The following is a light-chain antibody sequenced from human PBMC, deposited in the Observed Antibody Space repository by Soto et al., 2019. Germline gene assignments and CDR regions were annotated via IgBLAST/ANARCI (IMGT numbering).Light chain of an antibody. V-gene: IGKV1-5*01. Sequence: DIQMTQSPSTLSASVGDRVTITCRASQSISSWLAWYQQKPGKAPKLLIYDASSLESGVPSRFSGSGSGTEFTLTISSLQPDDFGTYYCQKYNNYPYTFGQGTKLEI. CDR1: QSISSW. CDR3: QKYNNYPYT. J-gene: IGKJ2*01. CDR2: DAS.